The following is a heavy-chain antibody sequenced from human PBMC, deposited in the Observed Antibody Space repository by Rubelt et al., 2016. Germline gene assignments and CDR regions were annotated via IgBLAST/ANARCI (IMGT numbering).Heavy chain of an antibody. V-gene: IGHV1-69*01. CDR2: IIPIFGTA. D-gene: IGHD3-10*01. J-gene: IGHJ4*02. CDR3: AREVDGSIDY. CDR1: GYSFTGYY. Sequence: GQLVQSGAEVRKPGASVKVSCKTSGYSFTGYYLHWVRQAPGQGLEWMGGIIPIFGTATYAQQFQGRVTITADESTSTAYMELSSLRSEDTAVYYCAREVDGSIDYWGQGTLVTVSS.